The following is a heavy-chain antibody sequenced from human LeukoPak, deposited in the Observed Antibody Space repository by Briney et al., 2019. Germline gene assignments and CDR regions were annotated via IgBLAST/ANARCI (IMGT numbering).Heavy chain of an antibody. CDR3: ARETVVITYYYYYYMDV. D-gene: IGHD3-22*01. Sequence: GGSLRLSCAASGFTFSDYFMSWIRQAPGKGLEWGSYICSSVSTIYYADSVKGRFTISRDNAKSSLYVQMNSLRAEDTAVYYCARETVVITYYYYYYMDVWGKGTTVTVSS. J-gene: IGHJ6*03. CDR2: ICSSVSTI. CDR1: GFTFSDYF. V-gene: IGHV3-11*01.